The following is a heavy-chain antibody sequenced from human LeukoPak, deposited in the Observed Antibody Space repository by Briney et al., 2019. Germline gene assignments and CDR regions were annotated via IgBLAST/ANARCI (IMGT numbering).Heavy chain of an antibody. V-gene: IGHV1-69*13. J-gene: IGHJ4*02. Sequence: SVKVSCKASGGTFNNYAINWVRQAPGHGLEWMGGIFPLFETTNYAQRFRGRVTITADESTSTAYMELNSLRTEDTAVYYCARGKESHGHYFHYWGQGTLVTVSS. CDR3: ARGKESHGHYFHY. CDR2: IFPLFETT. CDR1: GGTFNNYA.